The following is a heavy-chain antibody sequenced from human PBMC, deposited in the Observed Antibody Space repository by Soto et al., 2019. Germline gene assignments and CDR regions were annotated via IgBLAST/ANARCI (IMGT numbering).Heavy chain of an antibody. CDR1: GFTVSSNY. J-gene: IGHJ6*02. D-gene: IGHD3-10*01. Sequence: GGSLRLSCAASGFTVSSNYMSWVRQAPGKGLEWVSVMYSGGSKYYADSVKGRFTISRDNSKNTLYLQMNNLRAEDTAVYYCARDGMVRGVRKYYGLDVWGHGTTVTVSS. V-gene: IGHV3-53*01. CDR2: MYSGGSK. CDR3: ARDGMVRGVRKYYGLDV.